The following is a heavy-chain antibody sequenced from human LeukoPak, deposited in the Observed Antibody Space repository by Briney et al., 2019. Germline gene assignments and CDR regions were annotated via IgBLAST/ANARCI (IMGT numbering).Heavy chain of an antibody. CDR2: SGTSGDT. D-gene: IGHD6-13*01. CDR3: AQKRPGTYPFDY. J-gene: IGHJ4*02. CDR1: GFTFSNYA. Sequence: GGSLRLSCAASGFTFSNYALNWVRQAPGKGVEWVSASGTSGDTYYADSVRGRFTISRDNAKNMVYLQMSSLRAEDTALYYCAQKRPGTYPFDYWGQGTLVTVSS. V-gene: IGHV3-23*01.